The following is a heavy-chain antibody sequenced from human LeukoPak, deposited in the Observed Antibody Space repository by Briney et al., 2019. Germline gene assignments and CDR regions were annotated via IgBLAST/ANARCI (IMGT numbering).Heavy chain of an antibody. CDR2: ISSSGSTI. CDR3: ARGGPYYYDSRPYYFDY. J-gene: IGHJ4*02. CDR1: GFTFSSYE. V-gene: IGHV3-48*03. Sequence: GGSLRLSCAASGFTFSSYEMNWVRQAPGKGLEWVSYISSSGSTIYYADSVKGRFTISGDNAKNSLYLQMNSLRAEDTAVYYCARGGPYYYDSRPYYFDYWGQGTLVTVSS. D-gene: IGHD3-22*01.